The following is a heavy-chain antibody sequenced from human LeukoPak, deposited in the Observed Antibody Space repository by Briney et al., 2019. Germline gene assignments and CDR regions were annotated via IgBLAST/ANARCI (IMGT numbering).Heavy chain of an antibody. CDR2: TYYRSKWYS. CDR1: GDSVSSNNGA. D-gene: IGHD6-19*01. CDR3: ARDVGISGWYTFDY. J-gene: IGHJ4*02. Sequence: SQTLSLTCAISGDSVSSNNGAWNWIRQSPSRGLEWLGRTYYRSKWYSDYAVSMKGRITINPDTSKNQFSLQLNSVTPEDTAVYYCARDVGISGWYTFDYWGQGTLVTVSS. V-gene: IGHV6-1*01.